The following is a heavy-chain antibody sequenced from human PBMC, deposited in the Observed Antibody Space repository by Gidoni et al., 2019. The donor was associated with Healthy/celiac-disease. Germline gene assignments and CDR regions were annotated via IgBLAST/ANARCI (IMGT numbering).Heavy chain of an antibody. CDR1: GFTFSDYY. CDR2: ISRSCSTI. V-gene: IGHV3-11*01. J-gene: IGHJ6*02. D-gene: IGHD6-19*01. Sequence: QVQLVESGGGLVKPGGSLRLSCEASGFTFSDYYMSWIRQAPGKGLEWVSYISRSCSTIYYADSVKGLFTISRDNAKNSLYLQMNSLRAEDTAVYYCAREQWLVRLGMDVWGQGTTVTVSS. CDR3: AREQWLVRLGMDV.